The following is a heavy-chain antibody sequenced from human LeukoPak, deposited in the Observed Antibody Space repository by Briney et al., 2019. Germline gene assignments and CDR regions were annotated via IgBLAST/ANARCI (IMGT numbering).Heavy chain of an antibody. CDR1: GFTFSSYW. J-gene: IGHJ6*03. Sequence: GGSLRLSCAASGFTFSSYWMSWVRQAPGKGLERVANIKQDGSEKYYVDSVKGRFTISRDNAKNSLYLQMNSLRAEDTAVYYCARRANTQLANYYYYYMDVWGKGTTVTVSS. CDR3: ARRANTQLANYYYYYMDV. D-gene: IGHD6-6*01. V-gene: IGHV3-7*01. CDR2: IKQDGSEK.